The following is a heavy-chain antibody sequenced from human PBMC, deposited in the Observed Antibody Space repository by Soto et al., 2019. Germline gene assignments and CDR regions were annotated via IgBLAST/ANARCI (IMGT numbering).Heavy chain of an antibody. V-gene: IGHV1-46*03. Sequence: ASVKVSCKASGYTFTSYYMHWVRQAPGQGLEWMGIINPSGGSTSYAQKFQGRVTMTRDTSTSTVYMELSSLRSEDTAVYYCARDGFEYSSSSHFDYWGQGTLVTVSS. CDR2: INPSGGST. J-gene: IGHJ4*02. CDR1: GYTFTSYY. D-gene: IGHD6-6*01. CDR3: ARDGFEYSSSSHFDY.